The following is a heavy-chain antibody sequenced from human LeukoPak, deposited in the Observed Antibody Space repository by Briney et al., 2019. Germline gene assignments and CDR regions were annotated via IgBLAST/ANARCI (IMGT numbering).Heavy chain of an antibody. Sequence: GGSLRLSCAASGFTFSSYSMNWVRQAPGKGLEWVSSISSSSSYIYYADSVKGRFTISRGNAKNSLYLQMNSLRAEDTAVYYCARSRTYSSSSFPLDYWGQGTLVTVSS. J-gene: IGHJ4*02. CDR1: GFTFSSYS. CDR2: ISSSSSYI. V-gene: IGHV3-21*01. CDR3: ARSRTYSSSSFPLDY. D-gene: IGHD6-6*01.